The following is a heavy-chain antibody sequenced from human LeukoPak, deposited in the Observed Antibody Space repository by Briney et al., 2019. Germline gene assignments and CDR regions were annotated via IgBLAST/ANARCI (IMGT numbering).Heavy chain of an antibody. CDR2: IYYSGST. Sequence: PSETLSLTCTVSGGSISSGDYHWSWIRQPPGKGLEWIGYIYYSGSTYYNPSLKSRVTISVDTSKNQFSLKLSSVTAADTAVYYCASLAGVQLMDYWGQGTLVTVSS. D-gene: IGHD5-18*01. V-gene: IGHV4-30-4*01. CDR3: ASLAGVQLMDY. J-gene: IGHJ4*02. CDR1: GGSISSGDYH.